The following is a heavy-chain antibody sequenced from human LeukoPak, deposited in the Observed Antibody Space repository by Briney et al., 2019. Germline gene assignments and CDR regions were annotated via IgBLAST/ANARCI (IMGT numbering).Heavy chain of an antibody. D-gene: IGHD2-8*02. V-gene: IGHV3-23*01. J-gene: IGHJ3*02. Sequence: GGSLRLSCAASGFTFSSYGMHWVRQAPGKGLEWVSAISGSGGSTYYADSVKGRFTISRDNSKNTLYLQMNSLRAEDTAVYYCAKANPLLGSAFDIWGQGTMVTVSS. CDR2: ISGSGGST. CDR1: GFTFSSYG. CDR3: AKANPLLGSAFDI.